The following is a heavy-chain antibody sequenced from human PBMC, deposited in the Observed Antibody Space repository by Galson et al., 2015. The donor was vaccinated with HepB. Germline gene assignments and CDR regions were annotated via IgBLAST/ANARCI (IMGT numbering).Heavy chain of an antibody. J-gene: IGHJ6*02. CDR3: VKDEQWLVRDYYYGMDV. CDR2: ISSNGGST. D-gene: IGHD6-19*01. Sequence: SLRLSCAASGFTFSSYAMHWVRQAPGKGLEYVSAISSNGGSTYYADSVKGRFTISRDNSKNTLYLQMSSLRAEDTAVYYCVKDEQWLVRDYYYGMDVWGQGTTVTVS. V-gene: IGHV3-64D*06. CDR1: GFTFSSYA.